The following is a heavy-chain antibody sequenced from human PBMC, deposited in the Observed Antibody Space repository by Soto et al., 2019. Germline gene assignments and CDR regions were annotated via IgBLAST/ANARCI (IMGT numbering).Heavy chain of an antibody. CDR3: AGRDRFLFSS. D-gene: IGHD2-2*01. V-gene: IGHV1-46*03. J-gene: IGHJ5*02. CDR2: INPSGGST. CDR1: GNSFTNYY. Sequence: QVQLVQSGAEVMKPGASVKVSCKSSGNSFTNYYFHWVRQAPGQGLEWMGIINPSGGSTSYAQKFQGRVTMTRDTSTSTLYMELSGLSSEDTAMYYCAGRDRFLFSSWGQGTLVTVSS.